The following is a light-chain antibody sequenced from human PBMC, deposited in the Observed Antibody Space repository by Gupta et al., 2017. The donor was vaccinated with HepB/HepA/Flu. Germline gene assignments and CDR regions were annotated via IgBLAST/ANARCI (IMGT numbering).Light chain of an antibody. J-gene: IGLJ1*01. CDR1: SSNVGGYTY. CDR3: NSYTNAATHV. V-gene: IGLV2-14*03. CDR2: DVI. Sequence: QSALTQPASVSGAPGQSIPISSTGTSSNVGGYTYVSWYQQRPGKVPPLIIYDVINRPSGGSNRFSGSKSGSTASLIISGLQAEDEADYYCNSYTNAATHVFGTGTRVTVL.